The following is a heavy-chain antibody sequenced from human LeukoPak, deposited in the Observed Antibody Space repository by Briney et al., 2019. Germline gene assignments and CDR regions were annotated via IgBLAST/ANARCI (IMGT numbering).Heavy chain of an antibody. CDR2: IQQDGSEK. CDR3: ARNPPRYFN. D-gene: IGHD1-26*01. V-gene: IGHV3-7*05. CDR1: EFTFSSYW. J-gene: IGHJ4*02. Sequence: PGGSLRLSCAASEFTFSSYWMIWVRQAPGKGLEWVANIQQDGSEKYYVDSVKGRFTISRDNAKNSLYLQMNSLRAEDTAVYYCARNPPRYFNWGQGTLVTVSS.